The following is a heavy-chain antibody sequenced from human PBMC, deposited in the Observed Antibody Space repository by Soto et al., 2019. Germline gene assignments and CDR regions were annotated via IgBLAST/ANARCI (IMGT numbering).Heavy chain of an antibody. Sequence: SGGSLRLSCAASGFTFSSYAMGWVRQAPGKGLEWVSAISGSGGSTYYADSVKGRFTISRDNSKNTLYLQMNSLRAEDTAVYYCAKGGSGWYGTDYWGQGTLVTVSS. V-gene: IGHV3-23*01. CDR2: ISGSGGST. CDR3: AKGGSGWYGTDY. CDR1: GFTFSSYA. J-gene: IGHJ4*01. D-gene: IGHD6-19*01.